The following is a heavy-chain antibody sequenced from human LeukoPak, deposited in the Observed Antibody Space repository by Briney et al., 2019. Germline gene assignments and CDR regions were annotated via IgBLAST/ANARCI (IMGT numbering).Heavy chain of an antibody. D-gene: IGHD6-13*01. J-gene: IGHJ4*02. V-gene: IGHV1-46*01. Sequence: ASVKGSCKASGYTFTSYYMHWVRQAPGQGLEWMGIIHPSGGSTSYAQKFQGRVTMTRDTSTSTVYMELSSLRSEDTAVYYCARSSPYSSSWYGGGFDYWGQGTLVTVSS. CDR3: ARSSPYSSSWYGGGFDY. CDR2: IHPSGGST. CDR1: GYTFTSYY.